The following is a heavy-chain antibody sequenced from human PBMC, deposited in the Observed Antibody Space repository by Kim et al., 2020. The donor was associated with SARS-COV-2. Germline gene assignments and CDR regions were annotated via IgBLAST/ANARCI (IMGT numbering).Heavy chain of an antibody. CDR1: GYTFTSYA. V-gene: IGHV1-3*01. CDR3: ARDFPYGDYSFDY. J-gene: IGHJ4*02. D-gene: IGHD4-17*01. Sequence: ASVKVSCKASGYTFTSYAMHWVRQAPGQRLEWMGWINAGNGNTKYSQKFQGRVTITRDTSASTAYMELSSLRSEDTAVYYCARDFPYGDYSFDYWGQGTLVTVSS. CDR2: INAGNGNT.